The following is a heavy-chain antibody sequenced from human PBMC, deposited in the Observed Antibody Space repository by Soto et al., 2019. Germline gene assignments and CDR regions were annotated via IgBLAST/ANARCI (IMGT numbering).Heavy chain of an antibody. CDR3: VEGWNDF. CDR2: IKSKGDGGAR. CDR1: GFMFSSAW. J-gene: IGHJ4*02. V-gene: IGHV3-15*01. D-gene: IGHD1-1*01. Sequence: EVQMVLSGGDLVKPGGSLRLSCVTSGFMFSSAWMSWVRQAPGKGLEWVAHIKSKGDGGARDYAAPVKGRFTISRDDSKNTVYLQMNSLRAEDAAVYYCVEGWNDFWGQGTLVTVSS.